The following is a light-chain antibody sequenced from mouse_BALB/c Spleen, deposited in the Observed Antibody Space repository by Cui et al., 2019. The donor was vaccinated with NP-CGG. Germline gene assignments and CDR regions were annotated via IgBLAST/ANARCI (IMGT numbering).Light chain of an antibody. CDR3: TLWYSNHWV. CDR2: GTN. V-gene: IGLV1*01. Sequence: QAIVTPASALTTSPGETVSLTCRSRTETVTTNTYANWVQEKPDHLFTGLIGGTNNRAPGVPARFSGSLIGDKPALTITGAQTEDEAIYFCTLWYSNHWVFGGGTKLTVL. CDR1: TETVTTNTY. J-gene: IGLJ1*01.